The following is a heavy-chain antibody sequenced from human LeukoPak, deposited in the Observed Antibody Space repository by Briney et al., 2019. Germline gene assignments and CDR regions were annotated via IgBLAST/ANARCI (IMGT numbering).Heavy chain of an antibody. V-gene: IGHV3-74*03. CDR2: INSDGSST. Sequence: GGSLRLSCAAAGFTFSSYWMHGGRQAPGKGLVWVSHINSDGSSTMYSDSVKGRFTISRDNAKNMLYLQMNSLRAEDTAVYYCARDPLSYHIDYWGQGTLVTVSS. J-gene: IGHJ4*02. CDR3: ARDPLSYHIDY. CDR1: GFTFSSYW. D-gene: IGHD1-14*01.